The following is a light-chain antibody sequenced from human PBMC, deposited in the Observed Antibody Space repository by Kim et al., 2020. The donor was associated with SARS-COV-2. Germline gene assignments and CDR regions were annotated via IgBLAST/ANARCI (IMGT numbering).Light chain of an antibody. J-gene: IGKJ5*01. V-gene: IGKV1-17*01. CDR2: GAP. CDR1: QDIRND. Sequence: ASVGARVTIPCRASQDIRNDLGWYQQNPGRAPKRLIYGAPSLQSGVPSRFSGSGSGTEFTLTISSLQPEDFATYFCLQHNTYPITFGQGTRLEIK. CDR3: LQHNTYPIT.